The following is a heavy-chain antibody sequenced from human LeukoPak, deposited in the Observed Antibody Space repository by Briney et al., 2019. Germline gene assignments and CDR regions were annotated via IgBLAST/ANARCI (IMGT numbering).Heavy chain of an antibody. V-gene: IGHV4-61*02. CDR2: IYTSGST. CDR3: ARDVKYYDILTGYYTEYYFDY. CDR1: GGSISSGSYY. D-gene: IGHD3-9*01. J-gene: IGHJ4*02. Sequence: SETLSLTCTVSGGSISSGSYYWSWIRQPAGKGLEWIGRIYTSGSTNYNPSLKSRVTISVDTSKNQFSLKLSSVTAADTAVYYGARDVKYYDILTGYYTEYYFDYWGQGTLVTVSS.